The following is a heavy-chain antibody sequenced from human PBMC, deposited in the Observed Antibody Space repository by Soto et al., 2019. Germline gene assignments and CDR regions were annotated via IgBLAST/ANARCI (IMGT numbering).Heavy chain of an antibody. J-gene: IGHJ6*02. Sequence: EVQLVESGGGLVKPGGSLRLSCAASGFTFSSYSMNWVRQAPGKGLEWVSSISSSSSYIYYADSVKGRFTISRDNAKNSLYLQMNSLRAEDTAVYYCARDIIQLWSRGYYYGMDVWGQGTTVTVSS. D-gene: IGHD5-18*01. V-gene: IGHV3-21*01. CDR2: ISSSSSYI. CDR1: GFTFSSYS. CDR3: ARDIIQLWSRGYYYGMDV.